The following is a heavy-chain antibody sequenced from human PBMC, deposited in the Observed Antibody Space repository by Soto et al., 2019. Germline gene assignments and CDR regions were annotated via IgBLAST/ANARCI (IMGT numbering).Heavy chain of an antibody. V-gene: IGHV4-30-2*01. CDR1: GGSISSGAFS. J-gene: IGHJ4*02. Sequence: SETLSLTCTVSGGSISSGAFSWSWIRQPPGRGLEWIGYIYHSGSTYYIPALRSRVAISMDRAKNQFSLHLSSVTAEDTAVYFCARVRYSDNWHGLIDFWGLGTLVTVSS. CDR2: IYHSGST. CDR3: ARVRYSDNWHGLIDF. D-gene: IGHD4-4*01.